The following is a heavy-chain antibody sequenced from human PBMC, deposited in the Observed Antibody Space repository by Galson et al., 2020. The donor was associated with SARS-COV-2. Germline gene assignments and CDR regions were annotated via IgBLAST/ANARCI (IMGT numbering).Heavy chain of an antibody. CDR2: IWHDGSNE. V-gene: IGHV3-33*06. Sequence: SPKNSCSASGFTFSNYGMHWVRQAPGKGREWVAVIWHDGSNEYYADSAKGGFTISRDNSKNTLYLQMNSLRPEDTAVYYCAKGGAPRGGEGQIGSTAGRPLFEYGGQGTLVTGSS. CDR3: AKGGAPRGGEGQIGSTAGRPLFEY. J-gene: IGHJ4*02. CDR1: GFTFSNYG. D-gene: IGHD3-10*01.